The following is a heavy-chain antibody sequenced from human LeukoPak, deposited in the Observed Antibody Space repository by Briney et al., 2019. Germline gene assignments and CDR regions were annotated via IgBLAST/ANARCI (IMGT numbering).Heavy chain of an antibody. CDR2: ISAYNGNT. V-gene: IGHV1-18*01. CDR3: ARETFLTYYYDRSGLEI. Sequence: ASVKVSCKASGYTFTSYGISWVRQAPGQGLEWMGWISAYNGNTNYAQKLQGRVTMTTDTSTSTAYMELRSLRSDDTAVYYCARETFLTYYYDRSGLEIWGQGTMVTVSS. D-gene: IGHD3-22*01. J-gene: IGHJ3*02. CDR1: GYTFTSYG.